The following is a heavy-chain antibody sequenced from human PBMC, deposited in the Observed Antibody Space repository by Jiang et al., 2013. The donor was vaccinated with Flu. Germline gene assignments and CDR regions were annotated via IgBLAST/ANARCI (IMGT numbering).Heavy chain of an antibody. CDR3: AGERGDDSSDYYHWNWFDP. J-gene: IGHJ5*02. V-gene: IGHV1-2*02. Sequence: SCKASGGTFTGYYMHWVRQAPGQGLEWMGWINPNSGGTNYAQKFQGRVTMTRDTSISTAYMELSRLRSDDTAVYYCAGERGDDSSDYYHWNWFDPWGQGTLVTVSS. CDR1: GGTFTGYY. D-gene: IGHD3-22*01. CDR2: INPNSGGT.